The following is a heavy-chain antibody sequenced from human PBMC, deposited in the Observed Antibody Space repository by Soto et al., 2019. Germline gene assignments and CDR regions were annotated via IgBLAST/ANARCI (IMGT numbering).Heavy chain of an antibody. CDR1: GYSFTSYW. Sequence: HGESLKISCKGSGYSFTSYWIGWVRQMPGKGLEWMGIIYPGDSDTRYSPSFQGQVTISADKSISTAYLQWSSLKASDTAMYYCARQEYYYDSSGYSTVADYWGQGTLVTVSS. CDR3: ARQEYYYDSSGYSTVADY. V-gene: IGHV5-51*01. J-gene: IGHJ4*02. D-gene: IGHD3-22*01. CDR2: IYPGDSDT.